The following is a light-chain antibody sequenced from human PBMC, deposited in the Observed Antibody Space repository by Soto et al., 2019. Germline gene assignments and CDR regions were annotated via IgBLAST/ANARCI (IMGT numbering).Light chain of an antibody. CDR1: QSVSSK. CDR3: QQRSNWPRLT. Sequence: ERVMTQSPVTLSVSPGERVTRSCRASQSVSSKLAWYQQKAGQAASLLIYGAFIRATGIPARFSGSGYGTDFTLTISSLEPEDFAVYYCQQRSNWPRLTFGGGTKVDI. CDR2: GAF. J-gene: IGKJ4*01. V-gene: IGKV3-11*01.